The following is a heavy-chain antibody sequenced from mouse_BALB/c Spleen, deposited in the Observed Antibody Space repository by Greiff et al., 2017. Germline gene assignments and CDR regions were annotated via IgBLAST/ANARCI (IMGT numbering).Heavy chain of an antibody. J-gene: IGHJ4*01. CDR2: ISSGGSYT. V-gene: IGHV5-9-4*01. D-gene: IGHD1-1*01. Sequence: EVKVVESGGGLVKPGGSLKLSCAASGFTFSSYAMSWVRQSPEKRLEWVAEISSGGSYTYYPDTVTGRFTISRDNAKNTLYLEMSSLRSEDTAMYYCARDYYGSSLYAMDYWGQGTSVTVSS. CDR3: ARDYYGSSLYAMDY. CDR1: GFTFSSYA.